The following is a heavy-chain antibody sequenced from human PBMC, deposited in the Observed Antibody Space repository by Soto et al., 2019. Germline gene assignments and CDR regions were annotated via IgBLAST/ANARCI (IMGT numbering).Heavy chain of an antibody. J-gene: IGHJ4*01. CDR2: ISAYNGNT. CDR3: ARDDVGSSWYKPYDY. Sequence: ASVKVSCKASGYTFTSYGISWVRQAPGQGLEWMGWISAYNGNTNYAQKLQGRVTMTTDTSTSTAYMELRSLRSDDTAVYYCARDDVGSSWYKPYDYWGHGTLVTVSS. D-gene: IGHD6-13*01. CDR1: GYTFTSYG. V-gene: IGHV1-18*01.